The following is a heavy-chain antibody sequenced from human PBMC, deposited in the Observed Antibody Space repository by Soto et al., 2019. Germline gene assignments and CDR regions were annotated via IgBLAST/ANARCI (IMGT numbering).Heavy chain of an antibody. D-gene: IGHD6-13*01. Sequence: GGSLRLSCSASGFIFNSYAMHWVRQAPGKGLEYVSAISSNGAITHYADSVKGRFTISRDNSKNTLSLQMSSLRAEDTAVYYCVKGIAAAVGYYFGYWGQGTLVTVSS. J-gene: IGHJ4*02. CDR2: ISSNGAIT. CDR1: GFIFNSYA. CDR3: VKGIAAAVGYYFGY. V-gene: IGHV3-64D*06.